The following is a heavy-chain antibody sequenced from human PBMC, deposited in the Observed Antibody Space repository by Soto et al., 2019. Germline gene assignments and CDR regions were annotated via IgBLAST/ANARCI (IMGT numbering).Heavy chain of an antibody. J-gene: IGHJ4*02. V-gene: IGHV3-33*01. D-gene: IGHD5-12*01. CDR1: GFTFNTHG. Sequence: QVQLVESGGGVVQPGRSLRLSCAASGFTFNTHGMHWVRQAPGKGLEWVAVIWHDGSNKEYGDSVKGRFTISRDDSKNMLYLQMNSLRVEDTAVYYCVGYQSSGSYYWGQGTLVTVSS. CDR3: VGYQSSGSYY. CDR2: IWHDGSNK.